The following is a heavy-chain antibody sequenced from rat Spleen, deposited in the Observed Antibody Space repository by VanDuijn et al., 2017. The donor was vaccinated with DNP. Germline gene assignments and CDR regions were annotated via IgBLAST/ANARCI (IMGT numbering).Heavy chain of an antibody. Sequence: EVQLVESGGGLVQPGRSLKLSCAASGFTFSNYGMAWVRKAPTTGLEWVASISTGGGNTYYRDSVKGRFTISRDNAKNTQDLQMDSLRSEDTATYYCARQSYWYFDFWGPGTMVTVSS. CDR2: ISTGGGNT. CDR1: GFTFSNYG. CDR3: ARQSYWYFDF. V-gene: IGHV5S13*01. J-gene: IGHJ1*01.